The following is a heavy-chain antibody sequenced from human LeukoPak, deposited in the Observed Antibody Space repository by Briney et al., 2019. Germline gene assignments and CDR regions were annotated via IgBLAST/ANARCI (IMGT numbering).Heavy chain of an antibody. J-gene: IGHJ6*02. CDR3: ARDFSRCGGDCYPYYYGMDV. CDR2: INSDGSST. V-gene: IGHV3-74*01. D-gene: IGHD2-21*02. CDR1: GFSFSSYW. Sequence: PPGGSLRLSCAAPGFSFSSYWMHWVRHAPGKGLVWVSRINSDGSSTSYADSVKGRFTISRDNAKNTLYLQMNSLRAEDTAVYYCARDFSRCGGDCYPYYYGMDVWGQGTTVTVSS.